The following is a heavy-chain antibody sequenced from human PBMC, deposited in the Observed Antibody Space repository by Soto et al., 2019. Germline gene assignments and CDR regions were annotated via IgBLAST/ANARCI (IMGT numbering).Heavy chain of an antibody. D-gene: IGHD3-22*01. V-gene: IGHV1-69*01. CDR1: GGTFSSYA. Sequence: QVQLVQSGAEVKKPGSSVKVSCKASGGTFSSYAISWVRQAPGQGLEWMGGIIPLFGTAIYAQKFQGRVTITADESTSTAYMELSSLRSEDTAVYYCARSRVTYYYDRSAFDIWGQGTMVTVSS. CDR3: ARSRVTYYYDRSAFDI. J-gene: IGHJ3*02. CDR2: IIPLFGTA.